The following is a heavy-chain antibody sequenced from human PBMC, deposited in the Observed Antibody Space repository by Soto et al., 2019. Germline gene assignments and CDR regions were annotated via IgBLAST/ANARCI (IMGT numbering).Heavy chain of an antibody. D-gene: IGHD2-2*01. CDR1: GGSISSYY. CDR2: MYYSGSP. V-gene: IGHV4-59*01. CDR3: ARGKYCSSTTCSYYYGMDX. Sequence: SDTLSLTFTVSGGSISSYYWSWIWQPPGKGLEWIVYMYYSGSPNYNPSLKSLVTISVDTSKNQFSLKLSSVTAADTGVYYCARGKYCSSTTCSYYYGMDXWGQGTTFTAS. J-gene: IGHJ6*02.